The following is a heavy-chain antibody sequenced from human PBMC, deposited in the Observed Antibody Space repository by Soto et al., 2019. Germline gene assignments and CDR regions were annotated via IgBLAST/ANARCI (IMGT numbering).Heavy chain of an antibody. J-gene: IGHJ4*02. CDR3: ATTIVRLITGTTESDY. Sequence: SETLSLTCTVSGGSISSSSYYWGWIRQPPGKGLEWIGSIYYSGSTYYNPSLKSRVTISVDTSKNQFSLKLSSVTAADTAVYYCATTIVRLITGTTESDYWGQGTLVTVSS. V-gene: IGHV4-39*01. CDR2: IYYSGST. D-gene: IGHD1-20*01. CDR1: GGSISSSSYY.